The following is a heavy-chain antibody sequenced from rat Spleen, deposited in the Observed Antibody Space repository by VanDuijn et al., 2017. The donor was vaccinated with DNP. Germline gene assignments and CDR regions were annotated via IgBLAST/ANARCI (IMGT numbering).Heavy chain of an antibody. J-gene: IGHJ2*01. Sequence: EVQLVESGGGLVQPGRSLKLSCAASGFTFSNYDMAWVRQAPTKGLEWVATINTSGGNTYYQDSVKGRFTISRDNAKNTLYLQMDSLRSEDTATYYCTTRGDFDYWGQGVMVTVSS. CDR1: GFTFSNYD. V-gene: IGHV5S13*01. CDR2: INTSGGNT. CDR3: TTRGDFDY.